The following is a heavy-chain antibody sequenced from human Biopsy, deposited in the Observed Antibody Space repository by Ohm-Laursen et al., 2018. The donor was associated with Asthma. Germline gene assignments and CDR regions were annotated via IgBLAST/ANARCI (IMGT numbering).Heavy chain of an antibody. CDR2: IYWDDDK. D-gene: IGHD1-26*01. V-gene: IGHV2-5*02. CDR1: GFSLSTLGVG. CDR3: VHTLVGLKAFDF. J-gene: IGHJ4*02. Sequence: ATQTLTLTCTVSGFSLSTLGVGVGWFRQPPGKALEWLAHIYWDDDKRYSPSLQSRLTITRDTPKDQVVLTMTNMGPVDTGTYYCVHTLVGLKAFDFWGQGTLVTVSS.